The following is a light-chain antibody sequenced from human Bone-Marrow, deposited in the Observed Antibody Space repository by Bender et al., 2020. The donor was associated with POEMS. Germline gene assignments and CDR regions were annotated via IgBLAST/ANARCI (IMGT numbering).Light chain of an antibody. CDR3: AAWDAGRSGGV. CDR2: SDN. CDR1: NSNIGTNA. Sequence: QSVLTQPPSASGTPGQRVTISCSGSNSNIGTNAVNWYQQFPGTATKLLIYSDNQRPSGVPDRFYAFKSGTSASLAISGLQSEDEADYYCAAWDAGRSGGVFGRGTKLTV. V-gene: IGLV1-44*01. J-gene: IGLJ3*02.